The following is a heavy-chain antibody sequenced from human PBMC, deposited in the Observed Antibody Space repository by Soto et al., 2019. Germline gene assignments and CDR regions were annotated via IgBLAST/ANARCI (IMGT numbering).Heavy chain of an antibody. CDR1: GFTFRSYW. Sequence: EVQLVESGGGLVQPGGSLRLSCAASGFTFRSYWMSWVRQAPGKGLAWVANIKQGGSEKYYVDSVKSRFTISRDNAKNSLYLQMNGLRAEDTAVYYSARDLGSRGYSVAPYYGVDVWGQGTTVTVSS. J-gene: IGHJ6*02. CDR3: ARDLGSRGYSVAPYYGVDV. D-gene: IGHD6-13*01. V-gene: IGHV3-7*04. CDR2: IKQGGSEK.